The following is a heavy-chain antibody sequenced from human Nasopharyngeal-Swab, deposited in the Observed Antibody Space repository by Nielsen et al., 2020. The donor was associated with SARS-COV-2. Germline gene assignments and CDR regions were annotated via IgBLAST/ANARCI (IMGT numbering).Heavy chain of an antibody. CDR1: GFTFSSYA. V-gene: IGHV3-30-3*01. J-gene: IGHJ5*02. CDR3: ARDQGGQFDP. D-gene: IGHD3-16*01. CDR2: ISYDGSNK. Sequence: GESLKISCAASGFTFSSYAMHWVRQAPGKGPEWVAVISYDGSNKYYADSVKGRFTISRDNSKNTLYLQMNSLRAEDTAVYYCARDQGGQFDPWGQGTLVTVSS.